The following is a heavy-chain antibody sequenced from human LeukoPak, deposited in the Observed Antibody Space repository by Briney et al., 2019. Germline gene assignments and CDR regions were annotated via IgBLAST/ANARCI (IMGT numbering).Heavy chain of an antibody. V-gene: IGHV1-2*02. CDR3: ARDLGDWKTDY. CDR2: ISPNSGAT. J-gene: IGHJ4*02. CDR1: GGTFSSYA. Sequence: ASVKVSCKASGGTFSSYAISWVRQAPGQGLEWMAWISPNSGATNYAQKFQGRVTMTVDTSISTAYMELSRLRSDDTAVFYCARDLGDWKTDYWGQGTLVTVSS. D-gene: IGHD2-21*02.